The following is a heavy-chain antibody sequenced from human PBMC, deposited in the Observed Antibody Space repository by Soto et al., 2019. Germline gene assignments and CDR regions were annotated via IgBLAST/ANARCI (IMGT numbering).Heavy chain of an antibody. J-gene: IGHJ6*02. V-gene: IGHV1-3*05. CDR2: INAGNGNT. CDR3: ARDMGFGEPAPYYYGMDV. Sequence: QVHLVQSGAEEKKPGASVKVSCKASGYTFTNYAIYWVRQAPGQRLEWMGWINAGNGNTKYSQKFQDSVTITRDTSATTAYMELSSLTSEDTAVYYCARDMGFGEPAPYYYGMDVWGQGTTVTVSS. CDR1: GYTFTNYA. D-gene: IGHD3-10*01.